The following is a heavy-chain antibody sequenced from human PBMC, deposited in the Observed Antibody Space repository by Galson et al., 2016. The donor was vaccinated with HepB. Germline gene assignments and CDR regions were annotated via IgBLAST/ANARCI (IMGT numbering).Heavy chain of an antibody. D-gene: IGHD6-19*01. CDR3: AKEPGYESGWEPLDY. CDR1: GFTFSSYD. V-gene: IGHV3-23*01. J-gene: IGHJ4*02. Sequence: SLRLSCAASGFTFSSYDMNWVRQAPGKGLEWVSGIIGSGGSTYYADSVKGRLTISRDNSKNTLFLHMNRLRPEDTAVYYCAKEPGYESGWEPLDYWGQGTRVTVSS. CDR2: IIGSGGST.